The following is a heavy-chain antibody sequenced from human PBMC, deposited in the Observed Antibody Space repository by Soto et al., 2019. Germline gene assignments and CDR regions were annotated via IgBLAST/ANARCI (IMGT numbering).Heavy chain of an antibody. D-gene: IGHD3-16*01. Sequence: SETLSVTYTVSNGSINNYYWTWIRQSPGKGLEWIGFVYYSGTTNYNPSLKSRVTISLHTSKSQFSLRLSSVTAADTAVYFCARGRDCLPGRCFPNWVDSWGQGTLVTVS. CDR3: ARGRDCLPGRCFPNWVDS. CDR1: NGSINNYY. J-gene: IGHJ5*01. CDR2: VYYSGTT. V-gene: IGHV4-59*01.